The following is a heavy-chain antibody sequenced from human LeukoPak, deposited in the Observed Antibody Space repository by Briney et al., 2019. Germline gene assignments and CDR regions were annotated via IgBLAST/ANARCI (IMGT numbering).Heavy chain of an antibody. CDR2: IIPIFGTA. J-gene: IGHJ6*02. CDR3: ARGFGSYGRSLYYYYGMDV. D-gene: IGHD1-26*01. V-gene: IGHV1-69*01. Sequence: GSSVKVSCTASGGTFSSYAISWVRQAPGRGLEWMGGIIPIFGTANYAQKFQGRVTITADESTSTAYMELSSLRSEDTAVYYCARGFGSYGRSLYYYYGMDVWGQGTTVTVSS. CDR1: GGTFSSYA.